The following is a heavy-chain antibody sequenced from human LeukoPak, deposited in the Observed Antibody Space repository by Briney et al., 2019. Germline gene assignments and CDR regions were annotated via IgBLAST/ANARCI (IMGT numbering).Heavy chain of an antibody. CDR2: ISSSSSYT. J-gene: IGHJ4*02. D-gene: IGHD5-12*01. V-gene: IGHV3-11*05. CDR1: GLTVSSDY. CDR3: ARDSGYSGYSDY. Sequence: GGSLRLSCAASGLTVSSDYMSWVRQAPGKGLEWVSYISSSSSYTDYADSVKGRFTISRDNAKNSLNLQMNSLRAEDTAVYYCARDSGYSGYSDYWGQGTLVTVSS.